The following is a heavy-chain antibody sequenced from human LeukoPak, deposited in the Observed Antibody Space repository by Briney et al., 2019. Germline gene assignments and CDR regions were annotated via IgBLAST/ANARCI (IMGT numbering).Heavy chain of an antibody. D-gene: IGHD3-16*01. J-gene: IGHJ4*02. CDR2: IKHDGTDK. V-gene: IGHV3-7*01. CDR1: GFTFSNYW. CDR3: ARPRPGWSSVMPYFDY. Sequence: GGSLRLSCAASGFTFSNYWMSWVRQAPGKGLEWVANIKHDGTDKYYVDSVKGRFTISRDNAKNSLFLQMNSLRAEDTAVYYCARPRPGWSSVMPYFDYWGQGTLVTVSS.